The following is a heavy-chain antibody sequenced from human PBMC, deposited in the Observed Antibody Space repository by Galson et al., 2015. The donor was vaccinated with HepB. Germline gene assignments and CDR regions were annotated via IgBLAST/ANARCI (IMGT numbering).Heavy chain of an antibody. CDR2: ISYDGSNK. CDR3: ARARGTRGLFGDNWFDP. CDR1: GFTFSSYA. D-gene: IGHD3-16*01. Sequence: SLRLSCAASGFTFSSYAMHWVRQAPGKGLGWVAVISYDGSNKYYADSVKGRFTISRDNSKNTLYLQMNSLRAEDTAVYYCARARGTRGLFGDNWFDPWGQGTLVTVSS. V-gene: IGHV3-30-3*01. J-gene: IGHJ5*02.